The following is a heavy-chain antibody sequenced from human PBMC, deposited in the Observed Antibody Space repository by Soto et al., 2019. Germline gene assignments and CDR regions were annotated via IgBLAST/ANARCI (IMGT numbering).Heavy chain of an antibody. CDR2: INARGGST. CDR3: AKPYTGDRGYDFFDY. CDR1: GFIFTDYA. D-gene: IGHD5-12*01. J-gene: IGHJ4*02. V-gene: IGHV3-23*01. Sequence: GGSLRLSCAASGFIFTDYAMTWVRQAPGKGLEWVSTINARGGSTHYADSVKGRFTISRDNSKSTLSLQMNNLRAEDTAVYICAKPYTGDRGYDFFDYRGQGTLVTVSS.